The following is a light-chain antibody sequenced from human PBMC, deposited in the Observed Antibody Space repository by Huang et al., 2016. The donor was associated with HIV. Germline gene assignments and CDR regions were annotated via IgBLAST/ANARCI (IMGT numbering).Light chain of an antibody. Sequence: EIVLTQSPATLYLSPGERATLSCRASQSVSSYLAGYQQKPGQAPRRLIYDAFNRATGIPARFSGSASGTDFTLTISILEPEDFAVYYCQQRSNWWTFGQGTKVEIK. V-gene: IGKV3-11*01. CDR1: QSVSSY. J-gene: IGKJ1*01. CDR3: QQRSNWWT. CDR2: DAF.